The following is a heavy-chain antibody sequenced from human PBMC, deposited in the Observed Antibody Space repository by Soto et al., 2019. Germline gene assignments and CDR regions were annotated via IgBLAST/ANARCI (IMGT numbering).Heavy chain of an antibody. D-gene: IGHD2-21*02. J-gene: IGHJ4*02. V-gene: IGHV1-3*01. Sequence: ASVKVSCKASGYTFTSYAIHWVRQAPGQRLEWMGWINAGNGNTKYSQKFQGRVTITRDTSASTAYMELSSLRSEDTAVYYCARSIVVVAALDYWGQGTLVTVSS. CDR3: ARSIVVVAALDY. CDR1: GYTFTSYA. CDR2: INAGNGNT.